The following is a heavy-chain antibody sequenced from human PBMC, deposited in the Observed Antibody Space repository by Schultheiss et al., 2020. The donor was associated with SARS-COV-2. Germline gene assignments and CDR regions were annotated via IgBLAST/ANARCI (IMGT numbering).Heavy chain of an antibody. CDR1: GYSISSGYY. J-gene: IGHJ1*01. Sequence: SETLSLTCAVSGYSISSGYYWGWIRQPPGKGLEWIGEINHSGSTNYNPSLKSRVTISVDTSKNQFSLKLSSVTAADTAVYYCARALAAAGTEGLNFQHWGQGTLVTVSS. CDR3: ARALAAAGTEGLNFQH. V-gene: IGHV4-38-2*01. CDR2: INHSGST. D-gene: IGHD6-13*01.